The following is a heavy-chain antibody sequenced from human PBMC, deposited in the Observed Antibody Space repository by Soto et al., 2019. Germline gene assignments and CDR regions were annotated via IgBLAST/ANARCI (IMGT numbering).Heavy chain of an antibody. CDR2: IWYDGSNK. D-gene: IGHD2-15*01. CDR1: GFTFSSYG. V-gene: IGHV3-33*01. CDR3: ARDMGYCSGGSCYSEYMDV. Sequence: PGGSLRLSCAASGFTFSSYGMHWVRQAPGKGLEWVAVIWYDGSNKYYADSVKGRFTISRDNSKNTLYLQMNSLRAEDTAVYYCARDMGYCSGGSCYSEYMDVWGQGTTVTVSS. J-gene: IGHJ6*02.